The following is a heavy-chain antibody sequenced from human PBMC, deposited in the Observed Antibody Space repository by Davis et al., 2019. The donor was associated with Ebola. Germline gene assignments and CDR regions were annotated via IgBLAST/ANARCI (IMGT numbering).Heavy chain of an antibody. Sequence: GESLKISCAASGFTFSSYAMHWVRQAPGKGLEWVANIKPDGSEKYYVDSVKDRLTISRDNAKNSLYLQMNSLRAEDTAIYYCTRLQRAVAGNIWGQGTLVTVSS. V-gene: IGHV3-7*03. D-gene: IGHD6-19*01. CDR2: IKPDGSEK. CDR1: GFTFSSYA. CDR3: TRLQRAVAGNI. J-gene: IGHJ4*02.